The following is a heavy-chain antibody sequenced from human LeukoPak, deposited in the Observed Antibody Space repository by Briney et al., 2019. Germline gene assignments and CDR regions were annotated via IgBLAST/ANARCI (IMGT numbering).Heavy chain of an antibody. V-gene: IGHV1-2*06. CDR3: AVVEPITIYGWYV. CDR2: INPNGGGT. Sequence: ASVKVSCKASGYTFTGYYMHWVRQAPGQGLEWMGRINPNGGGTNYAQKFQGRVTMTRDTSISTAYMELSRLRSDDTAVYYCAVVEPITIYGWYVWGQGTTVTVSS. D-gene: IGHD3-9*01. J-gene: IGHJ6*02. CDR1: GYTFTGYY.